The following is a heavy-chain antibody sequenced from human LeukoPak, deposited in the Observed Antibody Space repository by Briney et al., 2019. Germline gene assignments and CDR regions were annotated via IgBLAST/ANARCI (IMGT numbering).Heavy chain of an antibody. D-gene: IGHD3-10*01. CDR3: ARDRYHGLGSPKLDY. Sequence: GGSLRLSCAASGFTFSTYNMNWVRQVPGKGLEWVSYISISSNTIYYADSVKGRFTISRDNAKNSLYLQMNSLRAEDTAVYFCARDRYHGLGSPKLDYWGQGTLVTVSS. V-gene: IGHV3-48*01. CDR1: GFTFSTYN. J-gene: IGHJ4*02. CDR2: ISISSNTI.